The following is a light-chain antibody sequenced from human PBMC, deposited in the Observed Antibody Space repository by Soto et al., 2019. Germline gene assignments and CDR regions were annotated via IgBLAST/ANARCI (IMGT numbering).Light chain of an antibody. Sequence: AIRMTQSPSSFSASTGDRVTITCRASQGISSYLAWYQQKPGKAPKLLIYAASTLQSGVPSRFSGSGSATDFTLTIGCLQSEDFATYYCQQYYSYPLTFGGGTKVEIK. J-gene: IGKJ4*01. CDR1: QGISSY. CDR2: AAS. V-gene: IGKV1-8*01. CDR3: QQYYSYPLT.